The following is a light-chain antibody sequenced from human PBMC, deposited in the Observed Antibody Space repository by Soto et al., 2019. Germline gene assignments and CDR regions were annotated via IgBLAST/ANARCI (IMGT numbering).Light chain of an antibody. CDR1: QSVRSS. V-gene: IGKV3-11*01. CDR2: DAS. J-gene: IGKJ3*01. Sequence: EIVLTQSPDTLSLSPGERATLSCRASQSVRSSLAGYQQKPGQAPRLLLYDASNRTTGIPARFSGSGSGTAFTLTISSLAPEDFAVYYYQQRSNCPPEFTFGPGTKVDSK. CDR3: QQRSNCPPEFT.